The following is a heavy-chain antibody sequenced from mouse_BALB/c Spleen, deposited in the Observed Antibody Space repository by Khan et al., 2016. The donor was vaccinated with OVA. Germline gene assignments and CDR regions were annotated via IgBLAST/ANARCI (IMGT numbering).Heavy chain of an antibody. CDR3: ARWDYGSNYWFFDV. D-gene: IGHD1-1*01. CDR1: GYTFTDYN. J-gene: IGHJ1*01. Sequence: EVQLQQSGPELVKPGASVKISCKASGYTFTDYNMHWVKQSHGKSLEWIGYIYPYNDGTVYNQKFKTKATLTVDNSSSTAYMELRSLTSEDSAVNYGARWDYGSNYWFFDVWGAGTTVTVSS. V-gene: IGHV1S29*02. CDR2: IYPYNDGT.